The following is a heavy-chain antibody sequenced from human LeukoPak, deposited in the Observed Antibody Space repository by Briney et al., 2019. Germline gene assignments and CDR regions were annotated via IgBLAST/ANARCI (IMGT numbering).Heavy chain of an antibody. J-gene: IGHJ6*03. V-gene: IGHV4-59*01. CDR1: GGSISSYY. CDR3: ARTAQQLVLFGYYYYMDV. D-gene: IGHD6-13*01. Sequence: KSSETLSLTCTVSGGSISSYYWSWIRQPPGKGLEWIGYIYYSGSTNYNPSLKSRVTISVDTSKNQFSLKLSSVTAADTAVYYCARTAQQLVLFGYYYYMDVWGKGTTVTVSS. CDR2: IYYSGST.